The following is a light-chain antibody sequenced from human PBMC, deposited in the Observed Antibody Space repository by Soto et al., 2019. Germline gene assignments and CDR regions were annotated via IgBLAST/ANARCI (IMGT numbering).Light chain of an antibody. CDR3: QQYNNWRPWT. CDR1: QSVSSN. V-gene: IGKV3-15*01. CDR2: GAS. Sequence: EIVMTQSPATLSVSPGERATVSCRASQSVSSNLAWYQQKPGQAPRLLIYGASTRATGIPARLSGSGSGTEFTLTISSLQSEEFAVYYCQQYNNWRPWTFGQGTKVDI. J-gene: IGKJ1*01.